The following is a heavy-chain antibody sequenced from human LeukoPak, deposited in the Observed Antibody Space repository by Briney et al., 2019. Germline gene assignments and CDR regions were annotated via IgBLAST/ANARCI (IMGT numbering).Heavy chain of an antibody. V-gene: IGHV3-30*19. CDR3: ARDEGAPEWFDY. J-gene: IGHJ4*02. Sequence: PGGSLRLSCAASGFTFSSYGMHWVRQAPGKGLEWVAVISYDGSNKYYADSVKGRFTISRDNSKNTLYLQMNSLRAEDTAVYYCARDEGAPEWFDYWGQGTLVTVSS. CDR1: GFTFSSYG. D-gene: IGHD1-26*01. CDR2: ISYDGSNK.